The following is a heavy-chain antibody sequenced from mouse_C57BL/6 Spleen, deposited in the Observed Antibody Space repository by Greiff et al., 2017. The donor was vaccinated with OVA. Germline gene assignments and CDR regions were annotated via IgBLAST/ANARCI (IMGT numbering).Heavy chain of an antibody. D-gene: IGHD1-1*01. CDR2: INPDNGGT. CDR3: AGTTGWFAY. Sequence: EVQLQQSGPVLVKPGASVKMSCKASGYTFTDYYMNWVKQSHGKSLEWIGVINPDNGGTSYNQKFKGKATLTVDKSSSTAYMELNSLTSEDSAVYYWAGTTGWFAYWGQGTLVTVSA. CDR1: GYTFTDYY. V-gene: IGHV1-19*01. J-gene: IGHJ3*01.